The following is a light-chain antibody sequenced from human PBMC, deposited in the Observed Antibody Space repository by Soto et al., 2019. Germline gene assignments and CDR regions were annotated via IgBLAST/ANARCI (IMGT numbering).Light chain of an antibody. CDR2: EGS. J-gene: IGLJ1*01. CDR3: CSYAGSSTYV. CDR1: SSDVGGYNF. Sequence: QSALTQPASVSGSPGQSITISCTGTSSDVGGYNFVAWYQQYPGKAPKVMIYEGSQRPSGVSARFSGSMSGNTASLTISGLQPEDEADYYCCSYAGSSTYVFGTGTKVTVL. V-gene: IGLV2-23*01.